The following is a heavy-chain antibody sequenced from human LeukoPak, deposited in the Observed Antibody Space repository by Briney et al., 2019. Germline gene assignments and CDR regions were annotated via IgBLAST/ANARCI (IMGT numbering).Heavy chain of an antibody. CDR2: TSGGGGST. CDR1: GFTLSSYS. D-gene: IGHD3-22*01. CDR3: AKERPTTLITMIVGDFDY. J-gene: IGHJ4*02. V-gene: IGHV3-23*01. Sequence: GGSLRLSCAPSGFTLSSYSMSWDRQAPGKGLEWVSATSGGGGSTSYADSVKGRLTLSRDNSKNTLYLQMNSQRAEDTAVYYCAKERPTTLITMIVGDFDYWGQGTLVTVSS.